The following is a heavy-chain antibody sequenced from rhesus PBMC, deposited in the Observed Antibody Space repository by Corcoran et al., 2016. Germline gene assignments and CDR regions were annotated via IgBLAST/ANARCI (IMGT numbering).Heavy chain of an antibody. CDR1: GYSVTSYW. J-gene: IGHJ2*01. Sequence: EVQLVQSGAEGKRPGVAMKISCKTSGYSVTSYWISWVRPMPGKGLEGLGAIDPSDSDTRYRPSFQGQVTISADKSISTTYLQWSSLKASDSATYYCAKASGDLRYFDLWGPGTPITISS. D-gene: IGHD7-45*01. CDR3: AKASGDLRYFDL. CDR2: IDPSDSDT. V-gene: IGHV5-2*01.